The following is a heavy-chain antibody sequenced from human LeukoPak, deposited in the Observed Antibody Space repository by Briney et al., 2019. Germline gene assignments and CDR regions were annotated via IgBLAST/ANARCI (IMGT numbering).Heavy chain of an antibody. J-gene: IGHJ4*02. CDR3: ARGINDYGENFDY. CDR2: IYYSGST. V-gene: IGHV4-59*01. Sequence: SETLSLTCTVSGGSISSYYWSWIRQPPGKGLEWIGYIYYSGSTNYNPSLKSQVTISVDTSKNQFSLKLSSVTAADTAVYYCARGINDYGENFDYWGQGTLVTVSS. CDR1: GGSISSYY. D-gene: IGHD4-17*01.